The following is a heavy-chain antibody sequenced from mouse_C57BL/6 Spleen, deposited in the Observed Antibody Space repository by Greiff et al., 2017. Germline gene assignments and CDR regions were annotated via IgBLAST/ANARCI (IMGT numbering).Heavy chain of an antibody. CDR3: ARSLYSNYDFDY. J-gene: IGHJ2*01. V-gene: IGHV1-69*01. CDR2: IDPSDSYT. D-gene: IGHD2-5*01. CDR1: GYTFTSYW. Sequence: QVHVKQPGAELVMPGASVKLSCKASGYTFTSYWMHWVKQRPGQGLEWIGEIDPSDSYTNYNQKFKGKSTLTVDKSSSTAYMQLSSLTSEDSAVYYCARSLYSNYDFDYWGQGTTLTVSS.